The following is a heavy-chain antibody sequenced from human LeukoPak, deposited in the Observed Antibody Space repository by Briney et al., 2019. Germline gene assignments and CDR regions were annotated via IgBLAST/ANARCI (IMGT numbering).Heavy chain of an antibody. CDR2: MNPNSGNR. CDR1: GYIFTSYD. J-gene: IGHJ3*02. CDR3: ARNDVTYYDFWSGYRYDAFDI. V-gene: IGHV1-8*01. D-gene: IGHD3-3*01. Sequence: ASVKVSCKASGYIFTSYDINWVRQATGQGLEWMGWMNPNSGNRAYAQKLQGRVTMTTDTSTSTAYMELRSLRSDDTAVYYCARNDVTYYDFWSGYRYDAFDIWGQGTMVTVSS.